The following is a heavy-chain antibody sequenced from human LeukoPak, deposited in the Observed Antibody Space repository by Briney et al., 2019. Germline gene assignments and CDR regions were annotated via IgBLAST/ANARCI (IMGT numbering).Heavy chain of an antibody. CDR3: ARDLPTMVRGAIGDY. CDR1: GGSISSGSYY. Sequence: PSETLSLTCTVSGGSISSGSYYWSWIRQPAGKGLEWIGRIYTSGSTSYNPSLESRVTISVDTSKNQFSLKLKLSSVTAADTAVYYCARDLPTMVRGAIGDYWGQGTLVTVSS. D-gene: IGHD3-10*01. J-gene: IGHJ4*02. CDR2: IYTSGST. V-gene: IGHV4-61*02.